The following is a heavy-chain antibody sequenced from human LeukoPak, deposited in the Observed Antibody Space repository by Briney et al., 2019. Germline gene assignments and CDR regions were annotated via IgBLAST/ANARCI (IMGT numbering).Heavy chain of an antibody. Sequence: GGSLRPSCTASGFSFSGHWMHWARQLPGKGLVWVSRISPTGSTTSYADSVKGRFTVSRDNAKNTLYLQVNNLRAEDTAVYYCARGPNSDWSGLDFWGQGTLLTVSS. CDR3: ARGPNSDWSGLDF. CDR1: GFSFSGHW. V-gene: IGHV3-74*01. D-gene: IGHD3-9*01. J-gene: IGHJ4*02. CDR2: ISPTGSTT.